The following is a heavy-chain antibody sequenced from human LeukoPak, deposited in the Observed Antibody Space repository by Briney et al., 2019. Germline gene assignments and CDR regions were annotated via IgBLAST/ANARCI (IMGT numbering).Heavy chain of an antibody. CDR3: ARGSFYDSSTYYYFSSGYYFDY. CDR1: GFTFSSYN. Sequence: ASLRLSCAASGFTFSSYNTNWVRQAPGQGLEWLSWTSNNYSSTIYYADSVMGRFTISRDNAKNSLYLQMNSLRAEDTAVYCCARGSFYDSSTYYYFSSGYYFDYWGQGTLVTVSS. CDR2: TSNNYSSTI. D-gene: IGHD3-22*01. V-gene: IGHV3-48*01. J-gene: IGHJ4*02.